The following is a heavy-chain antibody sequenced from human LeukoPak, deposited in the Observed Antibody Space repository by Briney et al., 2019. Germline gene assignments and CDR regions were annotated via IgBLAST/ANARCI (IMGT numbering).Heavy chain of an antibody. V-gene: IGHV4-39*07. CDR2: IYYSGST. CDR3: ARGGYYGLGNDFRFDP. CDR1: GGSLSSSNSY. D-gene: IGHD3-10*01. J-gene: IGHJ5*02. Sequence: PSETLSLTCTVSGGSLSSSNSYWDWIRQPPGKGLEWIGTIYYSGSTYHNPSLKSRVTISIDTSKNQFSLKLSSVTAADTAVYYCARGGYYGLGNDFRFDPWGQGTLVTVSS.